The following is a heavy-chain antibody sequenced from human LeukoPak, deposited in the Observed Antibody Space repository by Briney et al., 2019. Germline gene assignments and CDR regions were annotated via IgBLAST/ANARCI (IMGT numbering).Heavy chain of an antibody. J-gene: IGHJ4*02. D-gene: IGHD3-10*01. CDR2: ISAYNGNT. Sequence: GASVKVSCKASGYTFTSYGISWVRQAPGQGLEWMGWISAYNGNTNYAQKLQGRVTMTTDTSTSTAYMELRSLRSDDTAVDYCARHPVAQLLWFGEPTLDYWGQGTLVTVSS. CDR1: GYTFTSYG. CDR3: ARHPVAQLLWFGEPTLDY. V-gene: IGHV1-18*01.